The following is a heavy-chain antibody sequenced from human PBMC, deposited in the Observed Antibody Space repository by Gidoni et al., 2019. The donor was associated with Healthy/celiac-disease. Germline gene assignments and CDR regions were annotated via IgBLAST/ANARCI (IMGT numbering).Heavy chain of an antibody. J-gene: IGHJ5*02. V-gene: IGHV3-73*02. CDR3: TRRVAAAGTWFDP. CDR1: GFTFSGSA. CDR2: IRSKANSYAT. Sequence: EVQLVESGGGLVQPGGSLKLSCAASGFTFSGSAMHWVRQASGKGREWVGRIRSKANSYATAYAASVKGRFTISRDDSKNTAYLQMNSLKTEDTAVYYCTRRVAAAGTWFDPWGQGTLVTVSS. D-gene: IGHD6-13*01.